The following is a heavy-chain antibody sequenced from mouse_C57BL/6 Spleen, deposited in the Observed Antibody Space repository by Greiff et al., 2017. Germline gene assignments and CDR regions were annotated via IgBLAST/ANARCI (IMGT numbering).Heavy chain of an antibody. CDR1: GYTFTSYW. V-gene: IGHV1-50*01. CDR2: IDPSGSYT. CDR3: GRWMGGYFEV. J-gene: IGHJ1*03. Sequence: QVQLQQPGAELVKPGASVKLSCKASGYTFTSYWMQWVKQRPGQGLEWIGEIDPSGSYTNYNQKFKGKATLTVDTSSSTAYMQFSSLTSEDSAVYYCGRWMGGYFEVWGTGTTVTVSS. D-gene: IGHD2-3*01.